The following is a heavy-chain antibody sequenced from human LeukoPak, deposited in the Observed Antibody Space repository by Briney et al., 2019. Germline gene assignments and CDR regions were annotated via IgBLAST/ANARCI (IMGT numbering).Heavy chain of an antibody. CDR2: VHYSGST. CDR1: GGSISRYY. J-gene: IGHJ4*02. D-gene: IGHD6-19*01. CDR3: ARDLANSGWYVFDY. Sequence: PSETLSLTCTVSGGSISRYYWSWIRQPPGKGLEWIGYVHYSGSTNYNPSLKSRVTISVDTSNNQFSLKLSSVTAADTAVYYCARDLANSGWYVFDYWGQGNLATVSS. V-gene: IGHV4-59*01.